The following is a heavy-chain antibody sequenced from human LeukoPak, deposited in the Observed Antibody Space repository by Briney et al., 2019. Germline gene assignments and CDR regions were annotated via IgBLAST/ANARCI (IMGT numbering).Heavy chain of an antibody. V-gene: IGHV4-30-2*01. D-gene: IGHD3-9*01. Sequence: SETLSLTCAVSGGSISSGGYSWSWIRQPPGKGLEWIGYIYHSESTYYNPSLKSRVTISVDRSKNQFSLKLSSATAADTAVYYCARVDILTGFDYWGQGTLVTVSS. CDR2: IYHSEST. CDR3: ARVDILTGFDY. CDR1: GGSISSGGYS. J-gene: IGHJ4*02.